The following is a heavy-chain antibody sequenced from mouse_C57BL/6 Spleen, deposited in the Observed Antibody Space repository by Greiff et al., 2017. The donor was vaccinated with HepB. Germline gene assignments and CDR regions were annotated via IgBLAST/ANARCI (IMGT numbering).Heavy chain of an antibody. J-gene: IGHJ4*01. CDR3: ARRGSYYYGSSYDAMDY. D-gene: IGHD1-1*01. V-gene: IGHV1-61*01. CDR1: GYTFTSYW. Sequence: VQLQQPGAELVRPGSSVKLSCKASGYTFTSYWMDWVKQRPGQGLEWIGNIYPSDSETHYNQKFKDKATLTVDKSSSTAYMQLSSLTSEDSAVYYCARRGSYYYGSSYDAMDYWGQGTSVTVSS. CDR2: IYPSDSET.